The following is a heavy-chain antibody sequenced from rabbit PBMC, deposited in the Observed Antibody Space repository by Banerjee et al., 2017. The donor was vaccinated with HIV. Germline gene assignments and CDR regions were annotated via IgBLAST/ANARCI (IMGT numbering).Heavy chain of an antibody. D-gene: IGHD4-1*01. Sequence: QSLEESGGGLVQPEGSLALTCKASGFTFSSNYYMCWVRQAPGKGLEWIGCIYSGSKATYYASWAKGRFTISKTPSTTVTLQVTSLTAADTATYFCARSNDWGLEYFHLWGQGTLVTVS. V-gene: IGHV1S40*01. CDR1: GFTFSSNYY. J-gene: IGHJ4*01. CDR2: IYSGSKAT. CDR3: ARSNDWGLEYFHL.